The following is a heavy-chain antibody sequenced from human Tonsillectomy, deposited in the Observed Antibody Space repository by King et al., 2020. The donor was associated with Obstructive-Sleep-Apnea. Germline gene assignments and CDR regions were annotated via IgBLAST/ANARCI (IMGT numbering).Heavy chain of an antibody. J-gene: IGHJ5*02. CDR3: ARNTHWFDP. Sequence: QLQESGPGLVKPSETLSLTCTVSGGSISSSSYYWGWIRQPPGKGLEWIGSIYYSGSTYYNPSLKSRVTISVDTSKNQFSLKLRSVTAADPAVYYCARNTHWFDPWGQGTLVTVSS. CDR2: IYYSGST. D-gene: IGHD2-15*01. V-gene: IGHV4-39*07. CDR1: GGSISSSSYY.